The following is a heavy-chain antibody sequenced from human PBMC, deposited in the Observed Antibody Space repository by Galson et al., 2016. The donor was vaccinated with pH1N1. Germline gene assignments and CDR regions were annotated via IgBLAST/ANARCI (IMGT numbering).Heavy chain of an antibody. V-gene: IGHV1-69*05. CDR2: TIPVSGAP. D-gene: IGHD3-22*01. CDR3: ATRRGKDYSDRGGYLAY. J-gene: IGHJ4*02. Sequence: SVKVSCKASGGTFTFYAFTWVRQAPGQGLEWMGGTIPVSGAPTYAQKFRGRVTITTDDSTRTAYMELRSLRSEDTAVYYCATRRGKDYSDRGGYLAYWGQGTLVTVSS. CDR1: GGTFTFYA.